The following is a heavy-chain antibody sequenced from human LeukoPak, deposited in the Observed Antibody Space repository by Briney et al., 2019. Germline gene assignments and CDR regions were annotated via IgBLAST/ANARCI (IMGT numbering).Heavy chain of an antibody. CDR2: MNPNSGNT. Sequence: ASVEVSCKASGYTFTSYDINWVRQATGQGLEWMGWMNPNSGNTGYAQKFQGRVTMTRNTSISTAYMELSSLRSEDTAVYYCARLFGSNYGMDVWGQGTTVTVSS. D-gene: IGHD3-16*01. CDR3: ARLFGSNYGMDV. V-gene: IGHV1-8*01. J-gene: IGHJ6*02. CDR1: GYTFTSYD.